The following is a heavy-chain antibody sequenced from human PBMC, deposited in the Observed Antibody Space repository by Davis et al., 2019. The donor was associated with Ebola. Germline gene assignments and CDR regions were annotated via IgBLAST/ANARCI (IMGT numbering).Heavy chain of an antibody. Sequence: MPSETLSLTCTVSGGSISSSSYYWGWIRQPPGKGLEWIGYIYYSGSTNYNPSLKSRVTISVDTSKNQFSLKLSSVTAADTAVYYCARGQCRYRPCYYYYGMDVWGQGTTVTVSS. D-gene: IGHD1-1*01. J-gene: IGHJ6*02. CDR2: IYYSGST. CDR1: GGSISSSSYY. CDR3: ARGQCRYRPCYYYYGMDV. V-gene: IGHV4-61*05.